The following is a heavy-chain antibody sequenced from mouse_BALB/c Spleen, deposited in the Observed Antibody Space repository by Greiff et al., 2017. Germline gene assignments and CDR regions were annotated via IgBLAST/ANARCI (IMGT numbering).Heavy chain of an antibody. J-gene: IGHJ3*01. Sequence: VQLQQSGPELVKPGASVKISCKASGYTFTDYNMHWVKQSHGKSLEWIGYIYPYNGGTGYNQKFKSKATLTVDNSSSTAYMELRSLTSEDSAVYYCARSYYGYDVFAYWGQGTLVTVSA. D-gene: IGHD2-9*01. V-gene: IGHV1S29*02. CDR3: ARSYYGYDVFAY. CDR1: GYTFTDYN. CDR2: IYPYNGGT.